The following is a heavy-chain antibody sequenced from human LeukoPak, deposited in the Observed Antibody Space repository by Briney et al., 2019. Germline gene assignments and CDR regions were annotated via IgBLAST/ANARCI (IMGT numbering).Heavy chain of an antibody. CDR2: ISTSSSYT. D-gene: IGHD2-15*01. CDR3: ARGTRGPVY. CDR1: GFTFSDYY. Sequence: GGSLRLSCAASGFTFSDYYMSWIRQAPGKGLQWVSFISTSSSYTTYADSVKGRFTISRDDAKNSLYLQMNSLRVEDTAVYYCARGTRGPVYWGQGTLVTVSS. J-gene: IGHJ4*02. V-gene: IGHV3-11*06.